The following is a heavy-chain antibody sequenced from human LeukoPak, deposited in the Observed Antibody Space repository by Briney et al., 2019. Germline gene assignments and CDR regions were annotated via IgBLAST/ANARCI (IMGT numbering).Heavy chain of an antibody. CDR1: GFTFSNFW. Sequence: GGSLRLSCAASGFTFSNFWMHWVRQAPGKGLVWVSRINSDGSSTSYADSVKGRVTISRDNAKKTLYLQMNSLRAEDAAVYYCARGRSGHYFDYWGQGTLVTVSS. CDR2: INSDGSST. CDR3: ARGRSGHYFDY. V-gene: IGHV3-74*01. D-gene: IGHD5-12*01. J-gene: IGHJ4*02.